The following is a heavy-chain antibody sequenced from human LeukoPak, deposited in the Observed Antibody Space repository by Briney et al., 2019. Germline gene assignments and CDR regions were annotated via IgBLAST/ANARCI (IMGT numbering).Heavy chain of an antibody. J-gene: IGHJ6*02. Sequence: SETLSLTCTVSGGSISSSYYYWGWIRQPPGKGLEWIGTIHSSGNSDSNPSLNSRVTISIDRSKNQFSLKLRSVTAADTAVYYCARQMAVKYYYGMDVWGQGTTVTVSS. CDR3: ARQMAVKYYYGMDV. CDR1: GGSISSSYYY. V-gene: IGHV4-39*01. CDR2: IHSSGNS. D-gene: IGHD5-24*01.